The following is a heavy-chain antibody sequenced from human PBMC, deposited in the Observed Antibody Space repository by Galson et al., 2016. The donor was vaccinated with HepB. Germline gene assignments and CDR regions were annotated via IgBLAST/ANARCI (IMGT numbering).Heavy chain of an antibody. V-gene: IGHV3-23*01. D-gene: IGHD2-2*01. Sequence: SLRLSCAVSGFGSNTYAMSWVRQPPGKGLEWVSGSTGSGGGTYYADSVKGRFTISRDNSKNMLYLQMNSLRAEDTAVYYCAKNRAPALKPSRDWFDPWGQGTLVTVSS. J-gene: IGHJ5*02. CDR2: STGSGGGT. CDR1: GFGSNTYA. CDR3: AKNRAPALKPSRDWFDP.